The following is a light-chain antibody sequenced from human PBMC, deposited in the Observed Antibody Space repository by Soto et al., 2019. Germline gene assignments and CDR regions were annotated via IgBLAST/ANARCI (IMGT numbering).Light chain of an antibody. J-gene: IGKJ4*01. CDR3: QQRSEWPLT. V-gene: IGKV3-11*01. CDR1: QSMGTN. CDR2: DAS. Sequence: DIVLTQSPGTLSLSPGERATLSCRASQSMGTNLAWYQQKPGQAPRLLIYDASNRATGIPAGFSGSGPATDFTLTIASLEPEDSAVYFCQQRSEWPLTFGGGTKVDIK.